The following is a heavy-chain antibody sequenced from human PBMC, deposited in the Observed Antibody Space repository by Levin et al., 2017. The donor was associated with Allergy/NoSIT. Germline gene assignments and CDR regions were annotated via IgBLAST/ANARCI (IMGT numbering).Heavy chain of an antibody. CDR1: GDSFSNNNVA. CDR3: VRGQFSAFDI. Sequence: SQTLSLTCVISGDSFSNNNVAWNWVRQSPSRGLEWLGRTYYRSKWYNEYAVSVRSRLSINSDTSKNQFTLQLNSMTPEDTAVYYCVRGQFSAFDIWSQGTMVTVSS. CDR2: TYYRSKWYN. J-gene: IGHJ3*02. V-gene: IGHV6-1*01.